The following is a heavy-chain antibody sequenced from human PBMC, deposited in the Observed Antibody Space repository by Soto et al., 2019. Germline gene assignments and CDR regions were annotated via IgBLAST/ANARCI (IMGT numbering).Heavy chain of an antibody. J-gene: IGHJ4*02. Sequence: ASVKVSCKASGYTFTSYGISWVRQAPGQGLEWMGWISAYNGNTNYAQKLQGRVTMTTDTSTSTAYMELRSRRSDDTAVYYCARSGEGLEWELPTDNWGQETLVTASS. CDR3: ARSGEGLEWELPTDN. CDR1: GYTFTSYG. CDR2: ISAYNGNT. D-gene: IGHD1-26*01. V-gene: IGHV1-18*01.